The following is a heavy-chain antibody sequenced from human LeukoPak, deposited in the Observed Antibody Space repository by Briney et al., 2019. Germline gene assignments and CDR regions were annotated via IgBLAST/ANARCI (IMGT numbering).Heavy chain of an antibody. CDR3: ARGRVYYYGAGAAAFDI. D-gene: IGHD3-10*01. V-gene: IGHV4-34*01. Sequence: SETLSLTCAVYGGSFSGYYWSWIRQPPGKGLEWIGEINHSGSTNYNPSLKSRVTISVDTSKNQFSLKLSSVTAADTAVYYCARGRVYYYGAGAAAFDIWGQGTMVTVSS. CDR2: INHSGST. J-gene: IGHJ3*02. CDR1: GGSFSGYY.